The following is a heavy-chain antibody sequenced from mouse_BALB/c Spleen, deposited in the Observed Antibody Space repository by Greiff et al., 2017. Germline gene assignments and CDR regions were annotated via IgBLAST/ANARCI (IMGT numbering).Heavy chain of an antibody. D-gene: IGHD2-1*01. CDR3: ARDLDYGNLFAY. V-gene: IGHV5-4*02. CDR1: GFTFSDYY. CDR2: ISDGGSYT. Sequence: EVKVEESGGGLVKPGGSLKLSCAASGFTFSDYYMYWVRQTPEKRLEWVATISDGGSYTYYPDSVKGRFTISRDNAKNNLYLQMSSLKSEDTAMYYCARDLDYGNLFAYWGQGTLVTVSA. J-gene: IGHJ3*01.